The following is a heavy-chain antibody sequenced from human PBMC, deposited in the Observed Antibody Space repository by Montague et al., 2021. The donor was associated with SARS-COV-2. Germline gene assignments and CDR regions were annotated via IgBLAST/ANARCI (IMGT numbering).Heavy chain of an antibody. CDR1: GGSISSSSYY. D-gene: IGHD6-13*01. CDR2: IYYSGST. CDR3: GRVGRQQLVRLSGMDV. V-gene: IGHV4-39*07. Sequence: SETLSLTCTVSGGSISSSSYYWGWIRQPPGKGLEWIGSIYYSGSTYYNPSLKSRVTISVDTSKNQFSLKLSSVTAADTAVYYCGRVGRQQLVRLSGMDVWGQGTPVTVSS. J-gene: IGHJ6*02.